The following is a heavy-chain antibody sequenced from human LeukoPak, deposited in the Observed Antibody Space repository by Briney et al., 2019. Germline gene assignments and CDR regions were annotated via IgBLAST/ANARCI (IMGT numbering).Heavy chain of an antibody. Sequence: GGSLRLSCAASGFTVSSNYMSWVRQAPGKGLEWVGRIRSKTDGETIHYGEPVKGRFTISRDDSENTLYLQMDSLKTEDTAVYYCTTDWVSRSFAYYWGRGTLVTVSS. CDR2: IRSKTDGETI. CDR1: GFTVSSNY. D-gene: IGHD3-9*01. CDR3: TTDWVSRSFAYY. J-gene: IGHJ4*02. V-gene: IGHV3-15*01.